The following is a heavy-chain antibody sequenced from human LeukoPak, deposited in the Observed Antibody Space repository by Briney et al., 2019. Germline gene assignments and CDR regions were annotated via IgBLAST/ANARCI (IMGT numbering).Heavy chain of an antibody. CDR1: GGSFRGYY. Sequence: PSETLSLTCGVYGGSFRGYYWSWIRQPPGKGLEWIGEINHSGSSNYNPSLKSRVTISVDTSKNQFSLKLSSVAAADTAVYYCATRNYYDGSGYYPLAFDYWGQGTLVTVSS. CDR2: INHSGSS. V-gene: IGHV4-34*01. CDR3: ATRNYYDGSGYYPLAFDY. J-gene: IGHJ4*02. D-gene: IGHD3-22*01.